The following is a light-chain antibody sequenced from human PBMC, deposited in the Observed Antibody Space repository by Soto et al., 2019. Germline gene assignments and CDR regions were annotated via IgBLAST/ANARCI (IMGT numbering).Light chain of an antibody. CDR2: DAS. CDR3: QQSDSTPYT. J-gene: IGKJ2*01. V-gene: IGKV1-39*01. Sequence: DIQMTQSPSSLSAPVGDRVTITCRASQTISTYLNWYQQKPGKAPRLLIYDASSLLSGVPSRFSGSGSGTDFTLTIASLQPEDFSTYYCQQSDSTPYTFGQGTKVDI. CDR1: QTISTY.